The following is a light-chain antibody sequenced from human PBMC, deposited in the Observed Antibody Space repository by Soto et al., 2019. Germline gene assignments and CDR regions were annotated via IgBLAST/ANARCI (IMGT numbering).Light chain of an antibody. CDR3: SSYTSDNRDYV. Sequence: QSLLTQPSSASLSPGQSVTMSCTGTSSDVGGYNYVSWYQQHPGKAPKLMIYEVSERPSGVPDRFSGSKSVNTASLTISGLQPDDEAHYYCSSYTSDNRDYVFGTGTKVTVL. V-gene: IGLV2-8*01. J-gene: IGLJ1*01. CDR1: SSDVGGYNY. CDR2: EVS.